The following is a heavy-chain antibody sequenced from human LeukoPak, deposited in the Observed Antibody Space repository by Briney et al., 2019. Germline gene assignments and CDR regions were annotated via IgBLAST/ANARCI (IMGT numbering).Heavy chain of an antibody. CDR3: ARGRVAVAGPLLNYYYYGMDV. V-gene: IGHV1-8*01. CDR1: GYTFTSYD. J-gene: IGHJ6*02. D-gene: IGHD6-19*01. Sequence: ASVKVSCKASGYTFTSYDINWVRQATGQGLEWMGWMNPNSGNTGYAQKFQGRVTMTRNTSISTAYMELSSLRSEDTAVYYCARGRVAVAGPLLNYYYYGMDVWGQGTTVTVSS. CDR2: MNPNSGNT.